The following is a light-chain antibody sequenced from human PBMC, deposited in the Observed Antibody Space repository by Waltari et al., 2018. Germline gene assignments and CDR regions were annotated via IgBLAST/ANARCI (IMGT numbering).Light chain of an antibody. CDR2: AAS. J-gene: IGKJ3*01. CDR3: QHYGATLFT. CDR1: QTTAGSY. Sequence: DIVLTQSPGTLSLSPGERATLSCRVSQTTAGSYLAWYQQRPGQAPRLLIYAASSRATGIPDRFSGSGSGTDFTLTISRLEPEDVAVYYCQHYGATLFTFGPGTKVDIK. V-gene: IGKV3-20*01.